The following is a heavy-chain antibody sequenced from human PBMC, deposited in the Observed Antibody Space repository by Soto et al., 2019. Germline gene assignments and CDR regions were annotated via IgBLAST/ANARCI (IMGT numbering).Heavy chain of an antibody. Sequence: SETLSLTCAVYGGSFSAYYWGWIRQPPGTGLEWIGEINDSGSANYNPSLKSRVTISVDTSKNQFSLELNSVTAADTAVYYCARAARQQLVRRNWFDPWGQGTLVTVSS. CDR2: INDSGSA. CDR1: GGSFSAYY. CDR3: ARAARQQLVRRNWFDP. V-gene: IGHV4-34*01. J-gene: IGHJ5*02. D-gene: IGHD6-13*01.